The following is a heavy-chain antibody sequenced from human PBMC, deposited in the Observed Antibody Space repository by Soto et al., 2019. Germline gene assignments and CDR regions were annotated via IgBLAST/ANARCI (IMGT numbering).Heavy chain of an antibody. CDR1: GGSISSGGYY. V-gene: IGHV4-31*03. CDR2: IYYSGST. J-gene: IGHJ3*02. CDR3: ARDSMIVVGRAFDI. D-gene: IGHD3-22*01. Sequence: SETLSLTCTVSGGSISSGGYYWSWIRQHPGKGLEWIGYIYYSGSTYYNPSLKSRFTISVDTSKNQFSLRLSSVTPAVTAGYYCARDSMIVVGRAFDIWGQGTMVTVSS.